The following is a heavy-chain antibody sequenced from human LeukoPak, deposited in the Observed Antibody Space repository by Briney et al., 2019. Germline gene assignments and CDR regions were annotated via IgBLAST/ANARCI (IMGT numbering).Heavy chain of an antibody. V-gene: IGHV4-39*07. D-gene: IGHD2-15*01. CDR1: GGSISSSSYY. CDR2: INYSGST. J-gene: IGHJ6*03. CDR3: ARVRYCSGGSCYSGYYYYYMDV. Sequence: PSETLSLTCTVSGGSISSSSYYWGWIRQPPGKGLEWIGEINYSGSTNYNPSLKSRVTISVDTSKNQFSLKLSSVTAADTAVYYCARVRYCSGGSCYSGYYYYYMDVWGKGTTVTVSS.